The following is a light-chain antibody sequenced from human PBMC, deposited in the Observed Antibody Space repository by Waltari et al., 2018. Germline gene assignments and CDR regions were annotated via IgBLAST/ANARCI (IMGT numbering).Light chain of an antibody. Sequence: QSVLTQPPSASGTPGQRVTISCSGSSSNIGSNYVYWFQQLPGTAPKLLICRSNQRPSGVPTRFSGSKSGTSASLAISGLRSEDEADYYCASWDDSLSGYVFGTGTKVTVL. J-gene: IGLJ1*01. V-gene: IGLV1-47*01. CDR3: ASWDDSLSGYV. CDR2: RSN. CDR1: SSNIGSNY.